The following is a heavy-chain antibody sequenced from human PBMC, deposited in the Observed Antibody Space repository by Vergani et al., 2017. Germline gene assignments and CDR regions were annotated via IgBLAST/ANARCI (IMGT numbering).Heavy chain of an antibody. V-gene: IGHV3-30-3*01. J-gene: IGHJ4*02. D-gene: IGHD6-19*01. Sequence: VQLVESGGGLVQPGGSLRLSCAASGFTFSSYWMHWVRQAPGKGLEWVAVISYDGSNKYYADSVKGRFTISRDNSKNTLYLQMNSLRAEDTAVYYCARAVAVAGTVYFDYWGQGTLVTVSS. CDR1: GFTFSSYW. CDR2: ISYDGSNK. CDR3: ARAVAVAGTVYFDY.